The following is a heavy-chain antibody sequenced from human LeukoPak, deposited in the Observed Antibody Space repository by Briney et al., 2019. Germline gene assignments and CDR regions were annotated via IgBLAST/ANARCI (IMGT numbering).Heavy chain of an antibody. CDR2: IYWNDDK. Sequence: GSGPTLVNPTQTLTLTCTFSGFSLSTSGVGVGWIRQPPGKALEWLALIYWNDDKRYSPSLKSRLTITKDTSKNQVVLTMTNMDPVDTATYYCAHSHDRRYSSSHLLAPYYYGMDVWGQGTTVTVSS. J-gene: IGHJ6*02. V-gene: IGHV2-5*01. D-gene: IGHD6-13*01. CDR1: GFSLSTSGVG. CDR3: AHSHDRRYSSSHLLAPYYYGMDV.